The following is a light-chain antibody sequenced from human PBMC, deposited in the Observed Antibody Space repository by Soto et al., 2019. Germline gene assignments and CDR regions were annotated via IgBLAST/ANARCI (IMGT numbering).Light chain of an antibody. CDR3: LQDYSYPRT. Sequence: AIQLTQSPSSLSASVGDRVTITCRASQGINTFLAWYQQKPGKAPKLLIYATFSLHSGVPSRFSGSGSGTDFTLTISSLQPEDFATYYCLQDYSYPRTFGQGTKVDIK. J-gene: IGKJ1*01. CDR2: ATF. V-gene: IGKV1-6*01. CDR1: QGINTF.